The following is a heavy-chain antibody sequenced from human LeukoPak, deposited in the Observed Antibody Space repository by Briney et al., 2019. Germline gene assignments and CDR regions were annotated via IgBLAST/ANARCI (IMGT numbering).Heavy chain of an antibody. CDR3: ARSRDGYNRGSPVDQ. D-gene: IGHD5-24*01. V-gene: IGHV4-59*02. CDR1: GGSVSSYY. J-gene: IGHJ4*02. CDR2: ISYSGST. Sequence: PPETLSLTCTVPGGSVSSYYWSWIRQPPGKGLEWIGYISYSGSTNYNPSLKSRVTISVDTSKNQFSLKLTSVTAADTAVYYCARSRDGYNRGSPVDQWGLGTLVTVSS.